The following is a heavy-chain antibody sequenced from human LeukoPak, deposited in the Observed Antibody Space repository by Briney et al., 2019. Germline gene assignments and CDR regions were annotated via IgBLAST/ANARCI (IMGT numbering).Heavy chain of an antibody. CDR2: INHSGST. CDR3: ARGGIVGTTNNWFDP. D-gene: IGHD1-1*01. J-gene: IGHJ5*02. Sequence: SETLSLTCAVYGGSFSGFYWSWLRQPPGQGLEWIGEINHSGSTYYNPSLKGRISMSVDTSENQFSLRLRSVTAADTAMYYCARGGIVGTTNNWFDPWGQATLVTVSS. V-gene: IGHV4-34*01. CDR1: GGSFSGFY.